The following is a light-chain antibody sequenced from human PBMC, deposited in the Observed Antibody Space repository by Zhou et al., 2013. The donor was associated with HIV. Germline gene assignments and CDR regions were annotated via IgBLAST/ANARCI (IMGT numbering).Light chain of an antibody. V-gene: IGKV1-13*02. CDR3: QQFNFYPWT. CDR2: DAS. J-gene: IGKJ1*01. Sequence: IQMTQSPSSLSASVGDRVTMACRASQDIRSALAWYQQRPGKPPKLLIFDASSLQYGVPSRFSGGGSGAHFTLTISSLQPEDFASYYCQQFNFYPWTFGQGTKVEV. CDR1: QDIRSA.